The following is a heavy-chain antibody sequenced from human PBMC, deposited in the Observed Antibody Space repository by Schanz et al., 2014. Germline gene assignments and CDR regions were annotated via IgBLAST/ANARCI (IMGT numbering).Heavy chain of an antibody. V-gene: IGHV3-74*01. CDR1: GFTFSSYW. CDR2: INGDGSST. Sequence: EVQLVESGGEFVQPGGSLRLSCAASGFTFSSYWMHWVRQVPGKGPVWVSRINGDGSSTLYADSVKGRFTVSRDNAKSTLFLQRDRLRPEDTAIYYCAKEWSPSFWGQGTLVTVSS. CDR3: AKEWSPSF. D-gene: IGHD1-26*01. J-gene: IGHJ4*02.